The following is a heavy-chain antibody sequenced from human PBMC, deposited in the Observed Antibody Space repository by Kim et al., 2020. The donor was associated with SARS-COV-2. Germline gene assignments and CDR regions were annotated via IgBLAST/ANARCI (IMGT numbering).Heavy chain of an antibody. Sequence: ASVKVSCKASGYTFTSYGISWVRQAPGQGLEWMGWISAYKGNTNYAQKLQGRVTMTTDTSTSTAYMELRSLRSDDTAVYYCARVLVIAGRQWLVGGDYWGQGTLVTVSS. V-gene: IGHV1-18*01. CDR2: ISAYKGNT. CDR1: GYTFTSYG. CDR3: ARVLVIAGRQWLVGGDY. J-gene: IGHJ4*02. D-gene: IGHD6-19*01.